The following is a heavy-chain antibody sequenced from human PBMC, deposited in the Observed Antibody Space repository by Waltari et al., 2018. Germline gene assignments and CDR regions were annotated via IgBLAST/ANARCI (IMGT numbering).Heavy chain of an antibody. Sequence: VQLVESGGGVVQPGGSLRLSCAASVFTFSCYGMHWVRQAPGKGLEWGAFIRYDGSNKYYADSVKGRFTISRDNSKNTLYLQMNSLRAEDTAVYYCAKGGTSYYYYYMDVWGKGTTVTISS. CDR2: IRYDGSNK. CDR3: AKGGTSYYYYYMDV. CDR1: VFTFSCYG. V-gene: IGHV3-30*02. J-gene: IGHJ6*03. D-gene: IGHD1-7*01.